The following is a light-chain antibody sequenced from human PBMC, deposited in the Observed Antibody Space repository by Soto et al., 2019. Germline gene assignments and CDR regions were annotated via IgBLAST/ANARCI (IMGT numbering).Light chain of an antibody. J-gene: IGKJ1*01. V-gene: IGKV1-5*02. CDR1: QSISNW. Sequence: IQMTPSPFPLPASLVYRIPLLCRASQSISNWLAWYQQKPGTAPKLLIYHASTLESGVPSRFSGSGSGTEFTLTISSLQPDDFATYYCQQYNSYSFGQGTKVDIK. CDR3: QQYNSYS. CDR2: HAS.